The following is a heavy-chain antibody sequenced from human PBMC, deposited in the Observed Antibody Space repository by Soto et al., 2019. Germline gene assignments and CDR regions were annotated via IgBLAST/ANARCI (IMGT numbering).Heavy chain of an antibody. CDR1: GFTFNTYG. CDR3: AKSLAVAAGWFDP. J-gene: IGHJ5*02. Sequence: PGGSLRLSCAASGFTFNTYGMHRVRQAPGKGLEWVAFISYDGSNEYCADSVKGRFTISRDNSKNTVFLQMNSLRGEDTAVYYCAKSLAVAAGWFDPWGQGALVTVSS. D-gene: IGHD6-19*01. CDR2: ISYDGSNE. V-gene: IGHV3-30*18.